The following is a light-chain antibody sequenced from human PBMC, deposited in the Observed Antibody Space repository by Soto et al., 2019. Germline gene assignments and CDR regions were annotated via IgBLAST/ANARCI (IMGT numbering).Light chain of an antibody. CDR3: TSYVGNDIWV. V-gene: IGLV2-8*01. Sequence: QSALTQPPSASGSPGQSVTISCTRTSSDVGAYKYVSWYQQYPGKAPKLMIYEVTKRTSGVPARFAGSKSGNTASLTVSGLQSEDEADYYCTSYVGNDIWVFGGGTKVTVL. CDR2: EVT. CDR1: SSDVGAYKY. J-gene: IGLJ3*02.